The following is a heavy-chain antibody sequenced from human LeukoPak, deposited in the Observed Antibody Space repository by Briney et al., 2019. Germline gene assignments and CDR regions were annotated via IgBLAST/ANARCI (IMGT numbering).Heavy chain of an antibody. Sequence: GGSLRLSCAASGFTFSSYWMSWVRQAPGKGLEWVANIKQDGSEKYYADSVKGRFTISRDNSKNTLYLQMNSLRAEDTAVYYCAKGSPWDSPFQAFDIWGQGTMVTVSS. CDR1: GFTFSSYW. CDR3: AKGSPWDSPFQAFDI. J-gene: IGHJ3*02. CDR2: IKQDGSEK. D-gene: IGHD1-26*01. V-gene: IGHV3-7*01.